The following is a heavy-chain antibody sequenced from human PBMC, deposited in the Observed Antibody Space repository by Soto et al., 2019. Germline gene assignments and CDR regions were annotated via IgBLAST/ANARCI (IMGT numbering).Heavy chain of an antibody. J-gene: IGHJ4*02. CDR1: GFTFSSYT. CDR2: IRSSSRTM. D-gene: IGHD1-26*01. Sequence: PGGSLRLSCAASGFTFSSYTMNWVRQAPGKGLEWIAYIRSSSRTMYYADSVKGRFTISRDNAKNSLYLQMNSLRADDTAVYYCAREGIELWPTLDNWGQGTLVTVSS. CDR3: AREGIELWPTLDN. V-gene: IGHV3-48*04.